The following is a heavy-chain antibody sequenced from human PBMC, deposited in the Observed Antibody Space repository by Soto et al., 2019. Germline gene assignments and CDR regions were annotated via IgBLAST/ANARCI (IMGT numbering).Heavy chain of an antibody. V-gene: IGHV6-1*01. CDR3: AREGEYDFWSGYPNWFDP. CDR2: TYYRSKWYN. Sequence: QTLLLTCAISGDSVSSNSAAWNWIRQSPSRGLEWLGRTYYRSKWYNDYAVSVKSRITINPDTSKNQFSLQLNSVTPEDTAVYYCAREGEYDFWSGYPNWFDPWGQGTLVTVSS. J-gene: IGHJ5*02. CDR1: GDSVSSNSAA. D-gene: IGHD3-3*01.